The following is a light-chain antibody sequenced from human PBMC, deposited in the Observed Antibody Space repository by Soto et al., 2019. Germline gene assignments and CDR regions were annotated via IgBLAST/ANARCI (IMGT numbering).Light chain of an antibody. CDR1: QSLTSSY. J-gene: IGKJ1*01. CDR3: QQYHSSSWT. CDR2: GVS. Sequence: EIVLTQSPGTLSLSPGETATLSCRASQSLTSSYLAWYQQRPGQAPSLLIYGVSSRATGIPDRFSGSGSGTDFTLTITRLEPEDFAVYYCQQYHSSSWTFGQGTKVDI. V-gene: IGKV3-20*01.